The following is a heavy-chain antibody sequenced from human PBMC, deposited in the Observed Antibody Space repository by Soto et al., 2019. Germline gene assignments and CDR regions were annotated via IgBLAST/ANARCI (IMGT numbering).Heavy chain of an antibody. Sequence: GEALKISFSGSGYSFTIYWISGVRQMPGKGLEWMGRIDPSDSYTNYSPSFQGHVTISADKSISTAYLQWSSLKASDTAMYYCATRDYYDSSGYTAVDYWGQGTLVTVSS. D-gene: IGHD3-22*01. CDR2: IDPSDSYT. V-gene: IGHV5-10-1*01. CDR1: GYSFTIYW. CDR3: ATRDYYDSSGYTAVDY. J-gene: IGHJ4*02.